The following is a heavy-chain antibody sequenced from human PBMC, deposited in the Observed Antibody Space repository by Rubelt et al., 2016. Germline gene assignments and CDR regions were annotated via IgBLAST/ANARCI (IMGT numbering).Heavy chain of an antibody. J-gene: IGHJ4*02. D-gene: IGHD2-2*02. CDR3: VKGDPWGIVVVPAAINFDY. CDR2: ISSNGGST. V-gene: IGHV3-64D*06. Sequence: ISSNGGSTYYADSVKGRFTISRDNSKNTLYLQMSSLRAEDTAVYYCVKGDPWGIVVVPAAINFDYWGQGTLVTVSS.